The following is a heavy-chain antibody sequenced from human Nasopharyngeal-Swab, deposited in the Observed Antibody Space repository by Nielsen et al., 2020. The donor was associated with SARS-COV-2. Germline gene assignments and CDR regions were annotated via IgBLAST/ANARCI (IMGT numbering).Heavy chain of an antibody. CDR3: ARDVGIVGATLHN. CDR2: ISSSSSTS. J-gene: IGHJ4*02. Sequence: GGSLRLSCAASGFTISSNGMNWVRHAPANGLAWVAYISSSSSTSYYADSVKGRFTISRDNPKNSLYLQMNSLRDEDTAVYYCARDVGIVGATLHNWGQGTLVTVSS. CDR1: GFTISSNG. D-gene: IGHD1-26*01. V-gene: IGHV3-48*02.